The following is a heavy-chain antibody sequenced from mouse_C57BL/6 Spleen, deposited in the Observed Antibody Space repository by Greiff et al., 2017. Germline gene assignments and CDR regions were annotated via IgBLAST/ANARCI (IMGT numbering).Heavy chain of an antibody. V-gene: IGHV5-16*01. CDR3: ARGEDYYGSSSFAY. CDR1: GFTFSDYY. Sequence: EVQLVESEGGLVQPGSSMKLSCTASGFTFSDYYMAWVRQVPEKGLEWVANINYDGSSTYYLDSLKSRFIISRDNAKNILYLQMSSLKSEDTATYYCARGEDYYGSSSFAYWGQGTLVTVSA. CDR2: INYDGSST. J-gene: IGHJ3*01. D-gene: IGHD1-1*01.